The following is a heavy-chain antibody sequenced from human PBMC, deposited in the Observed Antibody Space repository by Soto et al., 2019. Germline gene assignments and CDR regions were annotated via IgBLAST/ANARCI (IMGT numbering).Heavy chain of an antibody. CDR2: IIPIFGTA. CDR3: ARGTKTIFGVVTPGGYYGMDV. CDR1: GGTFSSYA. V-gene: IGHV1-69*13. J-gene: IGHJ6*02. Sequence: SVKVSCKASGGTFSSYAISWVRQAPGQGLEWMGGIIPIFGTANYAQKFQGRVTITADESTSTAYMELSSLRSEDTAVYYCARGTKTIFGVVTPGGYYGMDVWGQGTTVTVSS. D-gene: IGHD3-3*01.